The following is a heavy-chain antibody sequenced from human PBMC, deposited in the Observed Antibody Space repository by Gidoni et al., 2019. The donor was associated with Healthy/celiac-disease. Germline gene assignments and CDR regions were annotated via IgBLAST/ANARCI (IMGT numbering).Heavy chain of an antibody. CDR3: ARDRITMVRGETYGMDV. J-gene: IGHJ6*02. Sequence: QVQLVESGGGVVKPGRSLRLSCAASGFTFSSAGMHWVRQAPGKGLELVAVIWYDGSNKYYADSVKGRFTISRDNSKNTLYLQMNSLRAEDTAVYYCARDRITMVRGETYGMDVWGQGTTVTVSS. D-gene: IGHD3-10*01. CDR1: GFTFSSAG. V-gene: IGHV3-33*01. CDR2: IWYDGSNK.